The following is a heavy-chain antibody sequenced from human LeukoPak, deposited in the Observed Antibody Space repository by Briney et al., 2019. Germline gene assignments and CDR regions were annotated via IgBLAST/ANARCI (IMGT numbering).Heavy chain of an antibody. Sequence: GASVKVSCKASGYTFRNYGITWVRQAPGQGLEWMGWISAYSGDTHYAQNLQGRVTMTTDTSTSTAYMELRSLRSDDTAVYYCARDPTNTSGYYAYFDYWGQGTLVTVSS. CDR2: ISAYSGDT. V-gene: IGHV1-18*01. J-gene: IGHJ4*02. CDR3: ARDPTNTSGYYAYFDY. D-gene: IGHD5-12*01. CDR1: GYTFRNYG.